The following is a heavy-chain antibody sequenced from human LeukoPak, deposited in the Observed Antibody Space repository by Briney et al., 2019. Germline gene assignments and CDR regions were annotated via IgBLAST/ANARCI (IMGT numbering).Heavy chain of an antibody. Sequence: APVKVSCKASGYTFTSYDINWVRQATGQGLEWMGWMNPNSGNTGYAQKFQGRVTMTRNTSISTAYMELSSLRSEDTAVYYCARGVRSRDSSGYYYYYFDYWGQGTLVTVSS. V-gene: IGHV1-8*01. CDR3: ARGVRSRDSSGYYYYYFDY. CDR2: MNPNSGNT. J-gene: IGHJ4*02. CDR1: GYTFTSYD. D-gene: IGHD3-22*01.